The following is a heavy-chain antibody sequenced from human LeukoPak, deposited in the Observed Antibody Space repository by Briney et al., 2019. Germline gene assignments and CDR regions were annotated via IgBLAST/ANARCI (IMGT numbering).Heavy chain of an antibody. D-gene: IGHD3-10*01. CDR3: ARDAWILWFGELYDY. CDR1: GFTFSSYW. Sequence: PGGSLRLSCAASGFTFSSYWMSWVRQAPGKGLEWVANIKQDGSEKYHVDSVKGRFTISRDNAKNSLYLQMNSLRAEDTAVYYCARDAWILWFGELYDYWGQGTLVTVSS. CDR2: IKQDGSEK. J-gene: IGHJ4*02. V-gene: IGHV3-7*01.